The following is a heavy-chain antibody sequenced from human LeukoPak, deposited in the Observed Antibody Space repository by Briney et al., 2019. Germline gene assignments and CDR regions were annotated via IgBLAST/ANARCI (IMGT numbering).Heavy chain of an antibody. V-gene: IGHV3-64*01. CDR2: ISEDTFRT. J-gene: IGHJ4*02. CDR1: GFIFNRYP. CDR3: AKEDVGGFDA. D-gene: IGHD5-24*01. Sequence: PGGSLRLSGAASGFIFNRYPMHWVRQGPGEGLEAVSAISEDTFRTYYARSVKGRFTVSRDNSKSTVFLHMDNLRVEDMGIYYCAKEDVGGFDAWGQGTLVTVSS.